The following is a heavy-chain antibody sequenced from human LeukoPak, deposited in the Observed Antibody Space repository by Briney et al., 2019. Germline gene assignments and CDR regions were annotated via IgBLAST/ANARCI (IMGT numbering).Heavy chain of an antibody. CDR2: IGSSDNII. Sequence: GGSLRLSCAASGFTFSNYAMGWVRQPPGKGLEWVADIGSSDNIISYGASVRGRFTISRDIAKNSLYLHMNSLRADDTAVYYCAREIVAGAFDSWGQGTLVTVSS. CDR3: AREIVAGAFDS. V-gene: IGHV3-11*01. D-gene: IGHD6-19*01. CDR1: GFTFSNYA. J-gene: IGHJ4*02.